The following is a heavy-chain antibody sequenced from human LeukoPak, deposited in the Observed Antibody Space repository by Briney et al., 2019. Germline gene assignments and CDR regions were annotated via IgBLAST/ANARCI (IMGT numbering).Heavy chain of an antibody. Sequence: GGSLRLSCAASGFTFSSHPMHWVRQAPGKGLEWVAVISYDGSDKYYAGSVKGRFTISRDNSKNTLYLQMNSLRAEDTAVYYCARGSLLLAPFDPWGQGTLVTVSS. CDR1: GFTFSSHP. CDR2: ISYDGSDK. D-gene: IGHD3-10*01. J-gene: IGHJ5*02. CDR3: ARGSLLLAPFDP. V-gene: IGHV3-30*04.